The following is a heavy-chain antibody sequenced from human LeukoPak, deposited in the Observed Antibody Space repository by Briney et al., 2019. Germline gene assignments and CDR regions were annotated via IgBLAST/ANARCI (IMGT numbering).Heavy chain of an antibody. V-gene: IGHV3-74*01. CDR1: GFMLSSTW. Sequence: GRSLRLSCAASGFMLSSTWMHWVRQAPGKGLVWVSRINSDAASTSYADSVRGRFTISRDDAKNTMYLQMNSLRAEDTAMYYCVRGSPGYSSSWHAYWGQGTLVTVSS. J-gene: IGHJ4*02. CDR2: INSDAAST. D-gene: IGHD6-13*01. CDR3: VRGSPGYSSSWHAY.